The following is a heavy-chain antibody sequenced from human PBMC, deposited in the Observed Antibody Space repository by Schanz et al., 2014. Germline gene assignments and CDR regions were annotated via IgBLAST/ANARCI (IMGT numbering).Heavy chain of an antibody. J-gene: IGHJ3*01. V-gene: IGHV3-66*01. CDR3: ARDGGRDGYNLAFDV. D-gene: IGHD5-12*01. CDR2: MYINSGST. Sequence: EVRLVESGGALVQPGGSLRLSCAASGFTFSDSWMHWVRQAPGKGLEWISSMYINSGSTQYADSVKGRFIISRDSSKNTLFLQMNSLRAEDTAVYFCARDGGRDGYNLAFDVWGQGTLVTVSS. CDR1: GFTFSDSW.